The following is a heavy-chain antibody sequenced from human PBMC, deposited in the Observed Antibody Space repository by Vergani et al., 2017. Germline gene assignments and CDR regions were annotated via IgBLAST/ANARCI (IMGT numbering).Heavy chain of an antibody. J-gene: IGHJ4*02. CDR3: ARSMGFLEWLLSPSADFDY. D-gene: IGHD3-3*01. Sequence: QLQLQESGPGLVKPSETLSLTCTVSGGSISSSSYYWGWIRPPPGKGLEWIGSIYYSGSTYYNPSLKSRVTISVDTSKNQFSLKLSSVTAADTAVYYCARSMGFLEWLLSPSADFDYWGQGTLVTVSS. V-gene: IGHV4-39*07. CDR1: GGSISSSSYY. CDR2: IYYSGST.